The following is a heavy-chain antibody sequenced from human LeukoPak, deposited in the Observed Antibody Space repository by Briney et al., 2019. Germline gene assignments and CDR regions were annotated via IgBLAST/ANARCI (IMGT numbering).Heavy chain of an antibody. CDR3: ARQSKLPNYSGRSAGDDAFDI. V-gene: IGHV1-8*01. Sequence: ASVKVSCKASAYTFTSYDINWVRQATGQGLEWMGWMNPNSGNTGYAQKFQGRVTMTRNTSISTAYMELSSLRPEDTAVYYCARQSKLPNYSGRSAGDDAFDIWGQGTMVTVSS. D-gene: IGHD3-22*01. CDR2: MNPNSGNT. J-gene: IGHJ3*02. CDR1: AYTFTSYD.